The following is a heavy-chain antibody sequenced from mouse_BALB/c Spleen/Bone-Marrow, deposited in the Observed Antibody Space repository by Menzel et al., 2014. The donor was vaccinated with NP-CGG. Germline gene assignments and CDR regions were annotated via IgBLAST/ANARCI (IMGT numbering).Heavy chain of an antibody. CDR3: TRGGNWEDFDY. CDR1: FG. V-gene: IGHV5-17*02. J-gene: IGHJ2*01. CDR2: ISSGSSPV. D-gene: IGHD4-1*01. Sequence: FGMHWVRQAPEKGLEWVAYISSGSSPVFYADTVKGRFTISRDNPKNTLFLQMTSLRSEDTAMYYCTRGGNWEDFDYWGQGTTLTVSS.